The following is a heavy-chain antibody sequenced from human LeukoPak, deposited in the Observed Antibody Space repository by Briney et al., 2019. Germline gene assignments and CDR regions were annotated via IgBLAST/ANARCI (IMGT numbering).Heavy chain of an antibody. Sequence: PGGSLRLSCAASGFTFSDYYMSWIRQAPGKGLEWVSYISSSGSTIYYADSVKGRFTISRDNAKNSLYLQMNSLRAEDTAVYYCARVRTSYYDSSADAFDIWGQGTMVTLSS. CDR2: ISSSGSTI. V-gene: IGHV3-11*04. CDR1: GFTFSDYY. J-gene: IGHJ3*02. CDR3: ARVRTSYYDSSADAFDI. D-gene: IGHD3-22*01.